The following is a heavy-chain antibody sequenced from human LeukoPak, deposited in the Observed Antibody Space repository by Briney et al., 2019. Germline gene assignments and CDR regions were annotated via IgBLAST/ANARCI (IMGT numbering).Heavy chain of an antibody. Sequence: GGSLRLSCAASGFTFSSYAMSWVRQAPGKGLEWVSAISGSGGSTYYADSVKGRFTIFRDNSKNTLYLQMNSLRAEDTAVYYCARVWYGELKVDVWGQGTTVTVSS. J-gene: IGHJ6*02. V-gene: IGHV3-23*01. CDR1: GFTFSSYA. CDR2: ISGSGGST. D-gene: IGHD3-10*01. CDR3: ARVWYGELKVDV.